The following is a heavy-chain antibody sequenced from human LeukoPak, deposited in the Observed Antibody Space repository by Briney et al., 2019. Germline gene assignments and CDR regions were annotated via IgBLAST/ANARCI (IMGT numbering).Heavy chain of an antibody. CDR1: GFTFSSYA. J-gene: IGHJ4*02. V-gene: IGHV3-23*01. D-gene: IGHD2-2*01. CDR3: AKTDIVVVPAAMRGYYFDY. CDR2: ISGSGGST. Sequence: PGGSLRLSCAASGFTFSSYAMSWVRQAPGKGLEWVSAISGSGGSTYYADSVKGRFTISRDNSKNTLNLQVNSLRAEDTAVYYCAKTDIVVVPAAMRGYYFDYWDQGTLVTVSS.